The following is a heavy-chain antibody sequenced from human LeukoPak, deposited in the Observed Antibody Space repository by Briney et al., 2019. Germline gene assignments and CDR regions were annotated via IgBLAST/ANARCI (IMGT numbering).Heavy chain of an antibody. CDR1: GYTFTSYD. D-gene: IGHD3-10*01. J-gene: IGHJ4*02. CDR2: MNPNSGNT. V-gene: IGHV1-8*03. CDR3: ARDYQTQAPDY. Sequence: ASVKVSCKASGYTFTSYDINWVRQATGQGLEWMGWMNPNSGNTGYAQKFQGRVTITRNTSISTAYMELSSLRSEDTAVYYCARDYQTQAPDYWGQGTLVTVSS.